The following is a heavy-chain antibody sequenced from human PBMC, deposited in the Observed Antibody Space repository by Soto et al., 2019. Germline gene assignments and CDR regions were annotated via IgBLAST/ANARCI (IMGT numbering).Heavy chain of an antibody. V-gene: IGHV4-30-2*01. CDR2: IYHSGST. CDR1: GGSISSGGYS. D-gene: IGHD2-15*01. J-gene: IGHJ4*02. CDR3: ARGQVVAAQH. Sequence: QLQLQESGSGLVKPSQTLSLTCAVSGGSISSGGYSWSWIRQPPGKGLEWIGYIYHSGSTYYNPSPKSRVPIPVDRSKNQCSLKLSSVTAADTAVYYCARGQVVAAQHWGQGTPVTVSS.